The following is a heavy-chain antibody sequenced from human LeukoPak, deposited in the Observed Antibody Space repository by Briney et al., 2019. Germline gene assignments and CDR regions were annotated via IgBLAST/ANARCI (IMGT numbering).Heavy chain of an antibody. V-gene: IGHV6-1*01. CDR3: ARTRGHLDL. Sequence: SQTLSLTCAISGDSVSSTNAAWHWIRQSPSSGLEWLGRTYYRSRWYSEYARSVKSRITIDPDTSKNQFSLQLNSVTPEDAAVYYCARTRGHLDLWGRGTLVTVSS. CDR1: GDSVSSTNAA. CDR2: TYYRSRWYS. J-gene: IGHJ2*01. D-gene: IGHD5-24*01.